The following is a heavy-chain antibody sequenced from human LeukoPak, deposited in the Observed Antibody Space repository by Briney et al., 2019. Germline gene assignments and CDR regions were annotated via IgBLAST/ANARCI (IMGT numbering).Heavy chain of an antibody. CDR1: GFTFSSYS. V-gene: IGHV3-21*01. D-gene: IGHD6-13*01. CDR2: ISSSSSYI. Sequence: GGSLRLSCAASGFTFSSYSMNWVRQAPGKGLEWVSSISSSSSYIYYADSVKGRFTISRDNAKNSLYLQMNSPRAEDTAVYYCARTGGIAAARGSDYWGQGTLVTVSS. J-gene: IGHJ4*02. CDR3: ARTGGIAAARGSDY.